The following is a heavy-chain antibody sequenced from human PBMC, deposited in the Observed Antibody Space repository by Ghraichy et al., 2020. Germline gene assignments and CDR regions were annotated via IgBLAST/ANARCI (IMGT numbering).Heavy chain of an antibody. V-gene: IGHV3-48*02. CDR2: ITSSGRFI. CDR1: GFTFDDYN. D-gene: IGHD4-23*01. CDR3: ARGSTVVRLYYYDGMDV. Sequence: GGSLRLSCVGSGFTFDDYNMNWVRQSPGKGLEWVAYITSSGRFISYADSVKGRFTISRDNAQNSLYLQMNSLRDEDTALYFCARGSTVVRLYYYDGMDVWGQGTTVTVSS. J-gene: IGHJ6*02.